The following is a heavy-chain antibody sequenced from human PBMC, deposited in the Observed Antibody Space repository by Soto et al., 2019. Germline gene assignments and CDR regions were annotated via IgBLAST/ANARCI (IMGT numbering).Heavy chain of an antibody. CDR2: ISSSGSTI. Sequence: QVQLVESGGGLVKPGGSLRLSCAASGFTFSDYYMTWIRQAPGKVLEWLSYISSSGSTIYYADSVKGRFTISRYNAKNSLYLQMNSLRAEDTAVYYCARDARYTGSYYVYWGQGTLVTVSS. CDR3: ARDARYTGSYYVY. CDR1: GFTFSDYY. J-gene: IGHJ4*02. D-gene: IGHD1-26*01. V-gene: IGHV3-11*01.